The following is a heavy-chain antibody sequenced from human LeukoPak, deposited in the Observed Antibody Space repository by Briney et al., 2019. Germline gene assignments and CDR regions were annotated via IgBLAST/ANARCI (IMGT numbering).Heavy chain of an antibody. CDR2: ISSSSSTI. J-gene: IGHJ4*02. Sequence: GGSLRLSCAASGFTFSNCAMNWVRQAPGKGLEWVSYISSSSSTIYYADSVKGRFTISRDNAKNSLYLQMNSLRAEDTAVYYCASTNPPYSGSLVDYWGQGTLVTVSS. V-gene: IGHV3-48*01. CDR3: ASTNPPYSGSLVDY. D-gene: IGHD6-13*01. CDR1: GFTFSNCA.